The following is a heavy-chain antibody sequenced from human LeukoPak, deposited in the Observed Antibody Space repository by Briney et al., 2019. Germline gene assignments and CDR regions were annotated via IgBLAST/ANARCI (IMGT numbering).Heavy chain of an antibody. J-gene: IGHJ5*02. CDR2: INPNNGGT. Sequence: ASVKVSCKASGYTFTGHHIHWVRQAPGQGLEWLGRINPNNGGTNYAQKFQGRVTMTRDTSISTAYMELSRLRSDDTAVYYCARVLWSGYLRWFDPWGQGTLVTVSS. D-gene: IGHD3-3*01. CDR1: GYTFTGHH. CDR3: ARVLWSGYLRWFDP. V-gene: IGHV1-2*06.